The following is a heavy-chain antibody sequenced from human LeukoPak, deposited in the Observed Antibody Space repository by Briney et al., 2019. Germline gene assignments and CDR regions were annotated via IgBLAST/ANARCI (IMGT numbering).Heavy chain of an antibody. J-gene: IGHJ6*03. Sequence: KPGGSLRLSCAASGFTFSDSYMTWVRQAPGKGVEWVAYISGSGHDINYSDSVKGRFTISRDNAKNSLYLQMNTLRAEDTAVYYCASAPTIFGVAYYMDVWGKGTTVTVSS. CDR1: GFTFSDSY. V-gene: IGHV3-11*04. D-gene: IGHD3-3*01. CDR3: ASAPTIFGVAYYMDV. CDR2: ISGSGHDI.